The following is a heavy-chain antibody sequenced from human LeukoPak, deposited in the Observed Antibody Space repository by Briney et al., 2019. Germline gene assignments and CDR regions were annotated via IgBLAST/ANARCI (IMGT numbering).Heavy chain of an antibody. CDR3: ARRAHTYYHGSGSYIDY. CDR2: VNPNSGNT. J-gene: IGHJ4*02. V-gene: IGHV1-8*01. CDR1: GYTFTSYD. D-gene: IGHD3-10*01. Sequence: ASVKVSCKASGYTFTSYDINWVRQATGQGLEWMGWVNPNSGNTGYAQKFQGRVTMTRNTSISTAYMELSSLRSEDTAVYYCARRAHTYYHGSGSYIDYWGQGTLVTVSS.